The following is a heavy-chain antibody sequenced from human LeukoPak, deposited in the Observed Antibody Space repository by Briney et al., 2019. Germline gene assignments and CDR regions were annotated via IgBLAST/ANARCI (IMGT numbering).Heavy chain of an antibody. J-gene: IGHJ3*02. CDR2: IGSSGGGT. CDR3: AKIHQNRVVVGAKGAFDI. V-gene: IGHV3-23*01. Sequence: GGSLRLSCEASGLTFNNYAMHWVRQSPGKGLEWVSGIGSSGGGTYYADSVKGRFTISRDTSKDTVYLQMDSLRAEDTAIYYCAKIHQNRVVVGAKGAFDIWGQGTVVTVSS. D-gene: IGHD2-15*01. CDR1: GLTFNNYA.